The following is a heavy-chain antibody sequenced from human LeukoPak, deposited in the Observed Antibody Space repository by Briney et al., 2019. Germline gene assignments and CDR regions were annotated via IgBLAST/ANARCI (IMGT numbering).Heavy chain of an antibody. CDR3: ARDLGMDV. Sequence: SETLSLTCTVSGGSISSYYWSWIRQPPGKGLEWIGYIYYSGSTNYNPSLKSRVTISVDTSKNQFSLKLSSVTAADTAVYYCARDLGMDVWGKGTTVTVSS. CDR1: GGSISSYY. CDR2: IYYSGST. V-gene: IGHV4-59*01. J-gene: IGHJ6*04.